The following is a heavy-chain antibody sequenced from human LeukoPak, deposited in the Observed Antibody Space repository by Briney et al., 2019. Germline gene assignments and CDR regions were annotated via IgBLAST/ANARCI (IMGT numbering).Heavy chain of an antibody. CDR1: GFTVSSNY. CDR3: AKDALYYYGSGSFDY. V-gene: IGHV3-53*01. Sequence: GGSLRLSCAASGFTVSSNYMSWIRQAPGKGLEWVSVIYSGGRTDYADSVKGRFTISRDNSKNTLYLQMNSLRAEDTAVYYCAKDALYYYGSGSFDYWGQGTLVTVSS. D-gene: IGHD3-10*01. CDR2: IYSGGRT. J-gene: IGHJ4*02.